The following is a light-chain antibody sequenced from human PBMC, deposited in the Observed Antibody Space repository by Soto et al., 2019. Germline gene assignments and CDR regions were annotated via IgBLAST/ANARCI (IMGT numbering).Light chain of an antibody. CDR3: QQYNYWPRT. CDR1: QSVSSN. J-gene: IGKJ1*01. CDR2: GAS. Sequence: EIVMTQSPATLSVSPGERATLSCRASQSVSSNLAWYQQKPGQAPRLLIYGASARATGIPARFSGSGSETEFTLTISSLQSEYFSVYYCQQYNYWPRTFGQGPKLDI. V-gene: IGKV3-15*01.